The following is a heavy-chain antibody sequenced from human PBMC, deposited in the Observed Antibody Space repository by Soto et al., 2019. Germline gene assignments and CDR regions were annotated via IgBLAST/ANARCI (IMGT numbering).Heavy chain of an antibody. J-gene: IGHJ6*02. V-gene: IGHV1-69*13. CDR3: ARDQGACSGGSCYSNYYYYGMDV. CDR2: IIPIFGTA. Sequence: SVKVSCKASGGTFSSYAISWVRQAPGQGLEWMGGIIPIFGTANYAQKFQGRVTITADESTSTAYMELSSLRSEDTAVYYCARDQGACSGGSCYSNYYYYGMDVWGQGTTVTVSS. CDR1: GGTFSSYA. D-gene: IGHD2-15*01.